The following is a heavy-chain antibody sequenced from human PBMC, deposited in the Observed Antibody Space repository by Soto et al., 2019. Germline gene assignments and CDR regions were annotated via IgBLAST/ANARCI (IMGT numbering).Heavy chain of an antibody. Sequence: SETLSLTCAVSGGSISSGGYSWSWIRQPPGKGLKSIGYIYHGGSTYYNPSLKSRVTVSVDTSKNHFSLKLTSVTAADTAFYFCVSHRNYIVVSGSFFDYWSQGTLVTVSS. J-gene: IGHJ4*02. CDR3: VSHRNYIVVSGSFFDY. V-gene: IGHV4-30-2*03. CDR1: GGSISSGGYS. CDR2: IYHGGST. D-gene: IGHD6-19*01.